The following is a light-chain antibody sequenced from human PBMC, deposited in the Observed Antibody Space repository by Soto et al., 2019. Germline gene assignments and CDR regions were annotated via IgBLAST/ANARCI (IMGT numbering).Light chain of an antibody. CDR2: AAS. CDR1: LTISSY. J-gene: IGKJ1*01. V-gene: IGKV1-39*01. CDR3: QQSHSIPWT. Sequence: DIQMTQSPSSLSAFLGARVTITCRASLTISSYLNWYQQKSGKAPKLLISAASSLESGVPPRFSGSGSGTDFTLTITSLQPEDFATYYCQQSHSIPWTFGQGTKVDI.